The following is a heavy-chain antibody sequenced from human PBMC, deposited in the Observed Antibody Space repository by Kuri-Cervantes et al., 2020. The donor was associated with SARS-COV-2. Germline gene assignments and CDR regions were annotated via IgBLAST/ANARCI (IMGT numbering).Heavy chain of an antibody. Sequence: GGSLRLSCAASGFTFSPYGMQWVRQAPGKGLEWVAVISYDGSNKYYADSVKGRFTISRDNSKNTLYLQMNSLRAEDTAVYYCAKLLPAAHEYYFDYWGQGTLVTVSS. CDR3: AKLLPAAHEYYFDY. CDR2: ISYDGSNK. V-gene: IGHV3-30*18. D-gene: IGHD2-2*01. J-gene: IGHJ4*02. CDR1: GFTFSPYG.